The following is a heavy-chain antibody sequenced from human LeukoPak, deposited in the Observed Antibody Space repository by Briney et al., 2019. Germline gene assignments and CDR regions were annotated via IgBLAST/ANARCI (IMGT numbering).Heavy chain of an antibody. J-gene: IGHJ4*02. CDR3: AKDSVLLWFGELLGFDY. Sequence: PGGSLRLSCAASGFTFSNYAMSWVRQAPGKGLEWVSTISASGGGTYYADSVKGRFTISRDNSKNTLYLQMNSLRAEDTAVYYCAKDSVLLWFGELLGFDYWGQGTLVTVSS. CDR1: GFTFSNYA. V-gene: IGHV3-23*01. D-gene: IGHD3-10*01. CDR2: ISASGGGT.